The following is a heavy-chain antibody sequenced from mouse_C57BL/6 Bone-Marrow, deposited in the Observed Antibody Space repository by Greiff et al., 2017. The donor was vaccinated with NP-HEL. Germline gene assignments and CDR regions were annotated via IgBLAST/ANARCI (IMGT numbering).Heavy chain of an antibody. Sequence: QVQLQQSGPELVKPGASVKISCKASGYAFSSSWMNWVKQRPGKGLEWIGRIYPGDGDTNYNGKFKGKATLTADKSSSTAYMQLSSLTSEDSAVYFCARAYYSNYVDFDDWGQGTTLTVSS. CDR1: GYAFSSSW. J-gene: IGHJ2*01. CDR2: IYPGDGDT. CDR3: ARAYYSNYVDFDD. D-gene: IGHD2-5*01. V-gene: IGHV1-82*01.